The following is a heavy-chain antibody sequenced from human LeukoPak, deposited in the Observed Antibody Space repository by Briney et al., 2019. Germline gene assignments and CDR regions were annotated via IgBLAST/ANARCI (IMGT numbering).Heavy chain of an antibody. J-gene: IGHJ4*02. Sequence: SETLSLTCAVYGGSFSGYYWSWIRQPPGKGLEWIGEINHSGSTNYNPSLKSRVTISVDTSKNQFSLKLSSVTAADTAVYYCARRGYCSSTSFLTARTYFDYWGQGTLVTVSS. CDR2: INHSGST. V-gene: IGHV4-34*01. CDR3: ARRGYCSSTSFLTARTYFDY. D-gene: IGHD2-2*01. CDR1: GGSFSGYY.